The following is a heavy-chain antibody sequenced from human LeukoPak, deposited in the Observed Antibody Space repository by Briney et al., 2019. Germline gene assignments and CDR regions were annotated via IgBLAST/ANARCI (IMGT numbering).Heavy chain of an antibody. V-gene: IGHV3-30*18. J-gene: IGHJ4*02. CDR3: AKDQKWGPADYYFDS. Sequence: PGGSLRLSCAASGFTFSSYAMHWVRQAPGKGLEWVTVISTDGKDKKYADSVKGRFAISRDNSKNTLDLQMNSLRVEDTAVYYCAKDQKWGPADYYFDSWGQGTLVTVSS. CDR1: GFTFSSYA. CDR2: ISTDGKDK. D-gene: IGHD2-2*01.